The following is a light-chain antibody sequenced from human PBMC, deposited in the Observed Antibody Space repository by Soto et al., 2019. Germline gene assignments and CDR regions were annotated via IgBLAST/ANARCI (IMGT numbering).Light chain of an antibody. J-gene: IGKJ4*01. V-gene: IGKV3-15*01. Sequence: EIVMTQSPATVAVSPGESATLSCRARQSISGNLAWYQQKPGLAPRLLIYHTSTRATGVPARFSGSGSGTEFSLTISSLQSEDSAVYYCQRYDNWPLTFGGGTKVDIK. CDR1: QSISGN. CDR2: HTS. CDR3: QRYDNWPLT.